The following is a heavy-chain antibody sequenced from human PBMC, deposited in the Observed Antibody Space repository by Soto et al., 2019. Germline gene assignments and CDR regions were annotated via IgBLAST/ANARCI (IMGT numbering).Heavy chain of an antibody. Sequence: ASVKVSCKVSGYTLTELSMHWVRQAPGKGLEWMGGFDPEDGETIYAQKFQGRVTMTEDTSTDTAYMELSSLRSEDTAVYYCATFERGPAAAGAAPNDAFDIWGQGTMVTVSS. CDR1: GYTLTELS. J-gene: IGHJ3*02. V-gene: IGHV1-24*01. CDR2: FDPEDGET. CDR3: ATFERGPAAAGAAPNDAFDI. D-gene: IGHD6-13*01.